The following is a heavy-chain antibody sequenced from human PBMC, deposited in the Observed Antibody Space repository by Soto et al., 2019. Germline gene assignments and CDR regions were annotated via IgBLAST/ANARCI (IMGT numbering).Heavy chain of an antibody. D-gene: IGHD6-25*01. J-gene: IGHJ4*02. V-gene: IGHV3-7*01. CDR2: IKQAGSEK. Sequence: EVQLVESGGGXVXTGGXXXXXXXXXXXXXSXXXXSWVRQAPGKGLEWVANIKQAGSEKYYVDSVNGRFIISRHDAKNSLFLQVNSLRVEDTAVYYCAREKRANGYFDYWGQGTLVTVSS. CDR1: XXXXSXXX. CDR3: AREKRANGYFDY.